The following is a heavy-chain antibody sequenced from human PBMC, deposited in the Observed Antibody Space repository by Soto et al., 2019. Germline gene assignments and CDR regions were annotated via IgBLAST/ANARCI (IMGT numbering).Heavy chain of an antibody. D-gene: IGHD4-17*01. CDR2: MNPNSGNT. Sequence: ASVKVSCKASGYTFTSYDINWVRQATGQGLGWMGWMNPNSGNTGYAQKFQGRVTMTRNTSISTAYMELSSLRSEDTAVYYCARGGDSYYYYGMDVWGQGTTVTVSS. J-gene: IGHJ6*02. CDR1: GYTFTSYD. CDR3: ARGGDSYYYYGMDV. V-gene: IGHV1-8*01.